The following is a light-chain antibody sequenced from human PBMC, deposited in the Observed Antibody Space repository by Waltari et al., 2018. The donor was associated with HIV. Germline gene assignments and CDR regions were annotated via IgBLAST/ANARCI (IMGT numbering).Light chain of an antibody. CDR1: SGSIASNY. V-gene: IGLV6-57*04. CDR3: QSYDSSNQV. Sequence: NFMLTQPHSVSESPGKTVTISCTRSSGSIASNYVQWYQQRPGSAPTTVIYEDNQRPSGFPVRFSGFIDSSSNSASLTISGLKTEDEADYYCQSYDSSNQVFGGGTKLTVL. J-gene: IGLJ3*02. CDR2: EDN.